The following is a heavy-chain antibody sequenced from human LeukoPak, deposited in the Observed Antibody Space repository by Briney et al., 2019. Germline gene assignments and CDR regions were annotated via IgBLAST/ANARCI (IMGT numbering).Heavy chain of an antibody. V-gene: IGHV3-15*01. CDR2: IKSETDGGTR. Sequence: KPGESLRLSCAASGFTFSKAWLSWVRQAPGKGLEWVGRIKSETDGGTRDYAAPVKGRFFISRDDSENTLYLQMNSLQTEDTAVYYCTTYPGYCSGGSCFSGAFDIWGQGTMVTVSS. D-gene: IGHD2-15*01. J-gene: IGHJ3*02. CDR3: TTYPGYCSGGSCFSGAFDI. CDR1: GFTFSKAW.